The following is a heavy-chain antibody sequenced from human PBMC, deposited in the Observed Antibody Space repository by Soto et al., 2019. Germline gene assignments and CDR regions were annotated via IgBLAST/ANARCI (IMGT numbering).Heavy chain of an antibody. CDR1: GFTFSSYA. J-gene: IGHJ6*02. V-gene: IGHV3-49*04. CDR3: TRTAGYYVSSGYYSGYYYYGMDV. D-gene: IGHD3-22*01. CDR2: IRSKAYGGTT. Sequence: PGGSLRLSCAASGFTFSSYAMSWVRQAPGKGLEWVGFIRSKAYGGTTEYAASVKGRFTISRDDSESIAYLQMNSLKTEDTAVFYCTRTAGYYVSSGYYSGYYYYGMDVWGRGPTVTVSS.